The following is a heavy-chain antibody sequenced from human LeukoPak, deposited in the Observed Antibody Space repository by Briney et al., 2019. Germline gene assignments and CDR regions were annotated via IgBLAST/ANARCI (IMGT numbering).Heavy chain of an antibody. V-gene: IGHV3-23*01. D-gene: IGHD5-18*01. CDR3: AKGPSTAMVFYWFDP. CDR2: ISGSGGST. CDR1: GFTFSSYA. Sequence: GGSLRLSCAASGFTFSSYAMSWVRQAPGKGLEWVSAISGSGGSTYYADSVKGRFTISRDNSKNTLYLQMNSLGAEDTAVYYCAKGPSTAMVFYWFDPWGQGTLVTVSS. J-gene: IGHJ5*02.